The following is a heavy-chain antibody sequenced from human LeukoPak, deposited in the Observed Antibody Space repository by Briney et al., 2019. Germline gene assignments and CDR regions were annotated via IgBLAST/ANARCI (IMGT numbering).Heavy chain of an antibody. J-gene: IGHJ6*02. CDR1: GGSISSYY. CDR3: ARDHQPAYCSGGSCYSDYYGMDV. CDR2: IYYSGST. D-gene: IGHD2-15*01. Sequence: SETLSLTCTVSGGSISSYYWSWIRQPPGKGLEWIGYIYYSGSTNYNPSLKSRVTISVDTSKNQFSLKLSSVTAADTAVYYCARDHQPAYCSGGSCYSDYYGMDVWGQGTTVTVSS. V-gene: IGHV4-59*01.